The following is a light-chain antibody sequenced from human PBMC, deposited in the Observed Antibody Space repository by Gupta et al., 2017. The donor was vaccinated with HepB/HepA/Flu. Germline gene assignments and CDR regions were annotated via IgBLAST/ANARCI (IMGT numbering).Light chain of an antibody. CDR2: GAS. CDR1: QSLKNNY. J-gene: IGKJ3*01. Sequence: VLTLSPGTLSLFPGKTATLSCRASQSLKNNYLAWYQQKPGQAPRLLIYGASTRTPGIPARFSGSGSGTDFTLTISRLEPEDFAVYYCQQYASSPTFGPGTKVEI. CDR3: QQYASSPT. V-gene: IGKV3-20*01.